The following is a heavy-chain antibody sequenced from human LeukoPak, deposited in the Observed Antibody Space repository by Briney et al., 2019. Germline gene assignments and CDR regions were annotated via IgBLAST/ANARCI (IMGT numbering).Heavy chain of an antibody. J-gene: IGHJ5*01. D-gene: IGHD3-10*01. CDR2: INHSGST. Sequence: SETLSLTCAVYGGSFSGYYWSWIRQPPGKGLEWIGEINHSGSTNYNPSLKSRVTISVHTSKNHFSLNLSSVTAADTAVYYCARRPRGVIIKSWFDSWGQGTLVTVSS. CDR1: GGSFSGYY. CDR3: ARRPRGVIIKSWFDS. V-gene: IGHV4-34*01.